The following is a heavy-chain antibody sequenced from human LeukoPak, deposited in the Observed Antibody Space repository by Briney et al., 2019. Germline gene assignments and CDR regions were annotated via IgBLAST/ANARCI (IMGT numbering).Heavy chain of an antibody. Sequence: SETLSLTCTVSGASISNYYWSWIRQTPEKGLEWMGHTHSSGGSSYYPSLKSRLTLSIDTSRNQLSLKLPSVTAADTAVYFCARLRSYHDFWGQGALVTVSS. J-gene: IGHJ4*02. CDR2: THSSGGS. V-gene: IGHV4-4*09. CDR1: GASISNYY. CDR3: ARLRSYHDF. D-gene: IGHD1-26*01.